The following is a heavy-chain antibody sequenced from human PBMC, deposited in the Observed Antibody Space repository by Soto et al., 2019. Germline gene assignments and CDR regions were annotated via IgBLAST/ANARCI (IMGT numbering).Heavy chain of an antibody. CDR1: GGSFSGDY. D-gene: IGHD5-12*01. J-gene: IGHJ6*02. V-gene: IGHV4-34*01. CDR3: ARGWLRLFYYGMDV. CDR2: ISHSGST. Sequence: SETLSLTCAVYGGSFSGDYWSWVRQPPVKGLEWIGEISHSGSTNYNPSLKSRVTISVDTSKNQFSLKLSSVTAADTAVYYCARGWLRLFYYGMDVWGQGTTVTVSS.